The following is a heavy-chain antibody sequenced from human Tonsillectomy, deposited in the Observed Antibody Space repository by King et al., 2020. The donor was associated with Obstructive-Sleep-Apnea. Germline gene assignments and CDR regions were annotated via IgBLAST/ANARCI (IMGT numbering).Heavy chain of an antibody. CDR2: IKQDGSEK. CDR3: ATDYRSYGDYVFDY. D-gene: IGHD4-17*01. Sequence: VQLVESGGGLVQPGGSLRLSCAASGFTFRNYWMSWVRQAPGKGLEWVANIKQDGSEKYYVDSVKGRFTISRDNAKNSLYLQMNSLRAEDTAVYYCATDYRSYGDYVFDYWGQGTLVTVSS. CDR1: GFTFRNYW. V-gene: IGHV3-7*01. J-gene: IGHJ4*02.